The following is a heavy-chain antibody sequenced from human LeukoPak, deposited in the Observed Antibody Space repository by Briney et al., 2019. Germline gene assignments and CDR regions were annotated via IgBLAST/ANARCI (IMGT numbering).Heavy chain of an antibody. CDR1: GGSISSYY. J-gene: IGHJ4*02. CDR3: ARAADFWSGYHFDY. V-gene: IGHV4-59*01. D-gene: IGHD3-3*01. Sequence: SETLSLTCTVSGGSISSYYLSWIRQPPGKGLEWIGYIYYSGSTNYNPSLKSRVTISVDTSKNQFSLKLSSVTAADTAVYYCARAADFWSGYHFDYWGQGTLITVSS. CDR2: IYYSGST.